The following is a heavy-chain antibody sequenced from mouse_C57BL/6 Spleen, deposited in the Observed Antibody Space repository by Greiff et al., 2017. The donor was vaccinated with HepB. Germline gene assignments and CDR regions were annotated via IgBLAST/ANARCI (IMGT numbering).Heavy chain of an antibody. CDR3: ARTAFTTRAWFAY. CDR1: GFTFSDYG. D-gene: IGHD1-1*01. V-gene: IGHV5-17*01. CDR2: ISSGSSTI. Sequence: EVMLVESGGGLVKPGGSLKLSCAASGFTFSDYGMHWVRQAPEKGLEWVAYISSGSSTIYYADTVKGRFTISRDNAKNTLFLQMTSLRSEDTAMYYCARTAFTTRAWFAYWDQGTLVTVSA. J-gene: IGHJ3*01.